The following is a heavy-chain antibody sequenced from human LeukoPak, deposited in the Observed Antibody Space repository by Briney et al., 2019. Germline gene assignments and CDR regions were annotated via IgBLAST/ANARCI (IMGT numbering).Heavy chain of an antibody. CDR1: GYTFIDYY. Sequence: ASVKVSCKASGYTFIDYYIHWVRQAPGQGLEWMGWINPNSGGTSYAQKFQGRVTMTRDTSISTAYMELSRLRSDDTAVYYCARQQGPSQLWKVVPAAILDYYYGMDVWGQGTTVTVSS. J-gene: IGHJ6*02. D-gene: IGHD2-2*01. CDR2: INPNSGGT. CDR3: ARQQGPSQLWKVVPAAILDYYYGMDV. V-gene: IGHV1-2*02.